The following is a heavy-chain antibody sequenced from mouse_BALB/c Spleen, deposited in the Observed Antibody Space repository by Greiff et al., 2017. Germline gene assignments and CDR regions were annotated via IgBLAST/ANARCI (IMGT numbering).Heavy chain of an antibody. J-gene: IGHJ4*01. Sequence: QVQLQQSAAELARPGASVKMSCKASGYSFTSYWMHWVKQRPGQGLEWIGYIYPSSGYTENNQKFKDKTTLTADKSSSTAYIQLSSLTSEDSAVYYCARYAYGYAMDYWGQGTSVTVSS. CDR2: IYPSSGYT. CDR3: ARYAYGYAMDY. CDR1: GYSFTSYW. V-gene: IGHV1-4*02. D-gene: IGHD1-1*01.